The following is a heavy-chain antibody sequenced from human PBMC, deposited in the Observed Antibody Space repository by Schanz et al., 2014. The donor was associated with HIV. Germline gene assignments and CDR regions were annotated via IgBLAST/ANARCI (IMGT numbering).Heavy chain of an antibody. D-gene: IGHD2-21*01. J-gene: IGHJ3*01. V-gene: IGHV1-8*02. Sequence: QAQLVQSGADVKKPGASVKVSCKASGYTFSDYYIHWVRQATGQGLEWLGWMNPGSGNTGYAWKFQGRVTMTRDTSIRTAYMELSSLRSDDTAVYYCARGGYYRGVGDYYVTTFDYWGRGTKVTVSS. CDR3: ARGGYYRGVGDYYVTTFDY. CDR2: MNPGSGNT. CDR1: GYTFSDYY.